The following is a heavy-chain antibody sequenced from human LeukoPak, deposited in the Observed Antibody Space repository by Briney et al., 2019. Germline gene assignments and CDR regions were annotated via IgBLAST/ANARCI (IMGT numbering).Heavy chain of an antibody. Sequence: SETLSLTCAVYGGSFSGYYWSWIRQPPGKGLEWIGEINHSGSTNYNPSLKSRVTISVDTSKNQFSLKLSSVTATDTAVYYCARVSNPYYHGSGYYYYMDVWGKGTTVTVSS. V-gene: IGHV4-34*01. D-gene: IGHD3-10*01. CDR1: GGSFSGYY. CDR3: ARVSNPYYHGSGYYYYMDV. CDR2: INHSGST. J-gene: IGHJ6*03.